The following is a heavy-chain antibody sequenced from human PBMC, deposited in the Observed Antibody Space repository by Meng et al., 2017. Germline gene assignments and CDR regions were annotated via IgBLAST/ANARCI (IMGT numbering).Heavy chain of an antibody. V-gene: IGHV5-51*01. CDR2: IYPGDSDT. CDR1: GYSFTSYW. Sequence: GESLKISCKGSGYSFTSYWIGWVRQMPGKGLEWMGIIYPGDSDTRYSPSFQGPVTISADKSISTAYLQWSSLKASDTAMYYCTRRDTVVTPQTLGVDDAFDIWGQGTMVTVSS. D-gene: IGHD4-23*01. CDR3: TRRDTVVTPQTLGVDDAFDI. J-gene: IGHJ3*02.